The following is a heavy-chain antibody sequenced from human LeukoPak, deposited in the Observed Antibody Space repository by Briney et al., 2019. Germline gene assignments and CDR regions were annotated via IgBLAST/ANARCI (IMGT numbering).Heavy chain of an antibody. CDR2: MSGRGGST. CDR3: AKDRSSSWYYFDY. CDR1: GFTFSNYG. V-gene: IGHV3-23*01. Sequence: GGSLRLSCAASGFTFSNYGMSWVRQAPGKGLEWVSGMSGRGGSTYYADSVKGRFTISRDNSKNTLYLQMNSLRAEDTAVYYCAKDRSSSWYYFDYWGQGTLVTVSS. J-gene: IGHJ4*02. D-gene: IGHD6-13*01.